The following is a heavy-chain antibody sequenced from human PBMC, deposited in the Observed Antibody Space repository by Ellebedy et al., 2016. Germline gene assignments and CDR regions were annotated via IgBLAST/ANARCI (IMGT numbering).Heavy chain of an antibody. CDR1: GGSISSGAYY. Sequence: SETLSLTXTFSGGSISSGAYYWSWVRQHPGKGVEWIGYTHLSGGTYYNPSLKSRLAISVDTSKYQLSLKLSSWTAADTAVYYCARDINGDSAFDYWGQGTLVTVSS. J-gene: IGHJ4*02. CDR3: ARDINGDSAFDY. CDR2: THLSGGT. V-gene: IGHV4-31*03. D-gene: IGHD4-17*01.